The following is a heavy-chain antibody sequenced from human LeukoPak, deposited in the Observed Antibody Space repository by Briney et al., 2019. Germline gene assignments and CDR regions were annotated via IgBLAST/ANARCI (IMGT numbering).Heavy chain of an antibody. CDR1: GFTFSGYW. CDR2: INRDGSNT. J-gene: IGHJ4*02. D-gene: IGHD6-19*01. V-gene: IGHV3-74*03. CDR3: VRGVNSGLDY. Sequence: GGSLRLSCVASGFTFSGYWIHLVRQAPGKGLVWVSRINRDGSNTEYADSVRGRFTISRDNAKNTLYLQMSSLRAEDTAVYYCVRGVNSGLDYWGQGTLVTVSS.